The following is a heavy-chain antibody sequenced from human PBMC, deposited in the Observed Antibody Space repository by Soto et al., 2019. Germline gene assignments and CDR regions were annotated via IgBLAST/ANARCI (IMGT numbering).Heavy chain of an antibody. CDR1: GYTLIHYG. J-gene: IGHJ4*02. CDR3: AAGDSSDTGDH. V-gene: IGHV1-69*01. CDR2: TTAIIGTR. D-gene: IGHD5-18*01. Sequence: QVQLVQSGAEVKKPGSSVKVSCKASGYTLIHYGVSWVRQVPGKGLEWMGGTTAIIGTRDYAQKFQGRMTITSDESTTTSYMELNSLTSDDTAVYYCAAGDSSDTGDHWGQGTLVTVSS.